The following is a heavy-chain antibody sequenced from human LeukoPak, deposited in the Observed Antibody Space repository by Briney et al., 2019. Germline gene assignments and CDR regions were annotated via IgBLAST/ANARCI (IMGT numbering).Heavy chain of an antibody. V-gene: IGHV1-2*02. CDR2: INPHSGDT. D-gene: IGHD5-12*01. CDR1: GYTFTSYA. CDR3: ARTNGGYEYN. J-gene: IGHJ4*02. Sequence: ASVKVSCKASGYTFTSYAMNWVRQAPGQGLEWMGWINPHSGDTTYAQKFQGRVTMTRDTSISTAYMELSRLRSDDTAMYFCARTNGGYEYNWGQGTLVTVSS.